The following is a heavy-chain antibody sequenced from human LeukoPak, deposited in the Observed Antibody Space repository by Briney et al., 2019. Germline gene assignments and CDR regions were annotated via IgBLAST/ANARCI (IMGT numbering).Heavy chain of an antibody. J-gene: IGHJ4*02. Sequence: ASVKVSCKASGYTFTSYDINWVRQATGQGLEWMGWMNPNSGGTNYAQKFQGRVTMTRDTSISTAYMELSRLRSDDTAVYYCASAGYSSAFPFDYWGQGTLVTVSS. CDR1: GYTFTSYD. CDR3: ASAGYSSAFPFDY. V-gene: IGHV1-2*02. D-gene: IGHD6-19*01. CDR2: MNPNSGGT.